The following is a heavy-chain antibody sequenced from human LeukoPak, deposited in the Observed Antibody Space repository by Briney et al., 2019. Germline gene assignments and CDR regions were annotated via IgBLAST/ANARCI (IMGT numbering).Heavy chain of an antibody. J-gene: IGHJ4*02. CDR3: ARGIQLWHFDY. Sequence: SETLSLTCTVSGGSISSYYWSWIRQPPGKGLEWIGEINHSGSTNYNPSLKSRVTISVDTSKNQFSLKLSSVTAADTAVYYCARGIQLWHFDYWGQGTLVTVSS. CDR2: INHSGST. CDR1: GGSISSYY. V-gene: IGHV4-34*01. D-gene: IGHD5-18*01.